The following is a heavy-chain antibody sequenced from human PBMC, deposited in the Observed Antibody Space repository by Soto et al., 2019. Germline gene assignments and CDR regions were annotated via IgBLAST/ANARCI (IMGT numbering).Heavy chain of an antibody. J-gene: IGHJ6*02. CDR2: ISGSGGST. CDR1: GFVFTDYA. CDR3: AKDRCLECTPYGYYYGMDV. V-gene: IGHV3-23*01. Sequence: GGSLRLSCAASGFVFTDYAMSWVRQAPGKGLEWVSAISGSGGSTYYADSVKGRFTISRDNSKNTLYLQMNSLRAEDTAVYYCAKDRCLECTPYGYYYGMDVWGQGTTVTVSS. D-gene: IGHD2-8*01.